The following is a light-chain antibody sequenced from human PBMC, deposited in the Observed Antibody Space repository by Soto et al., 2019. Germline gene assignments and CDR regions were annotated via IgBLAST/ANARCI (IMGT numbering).Light chain of an antibody. CDR2: SNN. J-gene: IGLJ2*01. V-gene: IGLV1-44*01. CDR3: AAWDDSLNGVV. Sequence: QSVLTQPPSASGTPGPRVTISCYGSSSNIGSNTVSWYQQLPGTAPKLLIYSNNQRPPGVPDRSSGSKSGTSASLAISGLQSEDESDYYCAAWDDSLNGVVFGGGTKLTVL. CDR1: SSNIGSNT.